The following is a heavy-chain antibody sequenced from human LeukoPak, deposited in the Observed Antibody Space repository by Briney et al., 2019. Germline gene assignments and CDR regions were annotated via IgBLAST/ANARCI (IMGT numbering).Heavy chain of an antibody. D-gene: IGHD4-17*01. Sequence: QSGGSLRLSCAASGFTFSDYYMSWIRQAPGKGLEWVAVIWYDGSNKYYADSVKGRFTISRDNSKNTLYLQMNSLRAEDTAVYYFARDPQIDYVFDYGGQEPLVTVSS. J-gene: IGHJ4*02. CDR1: GFTFSDYY. CDR2: IWYDGSNK. V-gene: IGHV3-33*08. CDR3: ARDPQIDYVFDY.